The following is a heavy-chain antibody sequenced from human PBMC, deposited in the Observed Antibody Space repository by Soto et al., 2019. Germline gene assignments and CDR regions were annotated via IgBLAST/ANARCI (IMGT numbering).Heavy chain of an antibody. CDR1: GYTFTSYA. J-gene: IGHJ6*02. V-gene: IGHV1-3*01. CDR3: ARGIAVPPNRYYYYGMDV. Sequence: ASVKVSCKASGYTFTSYAMHWVRQAPGQRLEWMGWINAGNGNTKYSQKFRGRVTITRDTSASTAYMELSSLRSEDTAVYYCARGIAVPPNRYYYYGMDVWGQGTTVTVSS. D-gene: IGHD6-19*01. CDR2: INAGNGNT.